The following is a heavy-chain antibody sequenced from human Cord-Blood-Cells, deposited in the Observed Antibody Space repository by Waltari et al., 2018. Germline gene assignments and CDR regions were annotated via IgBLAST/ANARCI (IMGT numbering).Heavy chain of an antibody. D-gene: IGHD1-26*01. CDR3: ARGRGKSGSYFDY. V-gene: IGHV1-3*01. CDR2: INAGYGNT. CDR1: GYTFTSYA. Sequence: QVQLVQSGAEVKKPGASVKVSCKASGYTFTSYAMHWVRQAPGQRLEWMGWINAGYGNTKYSQKFQGRVTITRDTSASTAYMELSSLRSEDTAVYYCARGRGKSGSYFDYWGQGTLVTVSS. J-gene: IGHJ4*02.